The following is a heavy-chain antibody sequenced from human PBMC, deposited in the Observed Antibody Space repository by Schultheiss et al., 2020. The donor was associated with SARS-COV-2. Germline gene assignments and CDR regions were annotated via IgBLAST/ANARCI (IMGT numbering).Heavy chain of an antibody. CDR2: INHSGST. Sequence: SETLSLTCAVYGGSFSGYSWSWIRQPPGKGLEWIGEINHSGSTNYNPSLKSRVTITVDTTNNQLSLKLSSVTAADTAVYYCARGFFHPSAARRLNWYDPWGQGTLVTVSS. CDR1: GGSFSGYS. J-gene: IGHJ5*02. V-gene: IGHV4-34*01. D-gene: IGHD6-6*01. CDR3: ARGFFHPSAARRLNWYDP.